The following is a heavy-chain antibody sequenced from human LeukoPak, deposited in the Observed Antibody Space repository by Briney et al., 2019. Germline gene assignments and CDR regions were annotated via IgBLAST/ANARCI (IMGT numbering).Heavy chain of an antibody. V-gene: IGHV1-24*01. CDR1: GYTLTELS. Sequence: ASVKVSCKVSGYTLTELSMHWVRQAPGKGLEWMGGFDPEDGETIYAQKFQGRVTMTEDTSTDTAYMELSRLRSDDTAVYYCARGVTVTKYYYYYYYMDVWGKGTTVTVSS. CDR2: FDPEDGET. D-gene: IGHD4-17*01. CDR3: ARGVTVTKYYYYYYYMDV. J-gene: IGHJ6*03.